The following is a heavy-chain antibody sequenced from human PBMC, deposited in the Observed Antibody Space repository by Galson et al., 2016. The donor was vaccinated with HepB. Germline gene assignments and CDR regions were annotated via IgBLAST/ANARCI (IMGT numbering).Heavy chain of an antibody. D-gene: IGHD3-10*01. CDR2: ITSSSSLI. CDR1: GFTFTSYS. CDR3: ARVVYGSGSYYRFYDY. V-gene: IGHV3-48*02. Sequence: SLRLSCAASGFTFTSYSMFWVRQAPGKGLEWISYITSSSSLIFYADSVKGRFTISRDNARNSLYLQMNILRDEDTAVYYCARVVYGSGSYYRFYDYWGQGTLVTVSS. J-gene: IGHJ4*02.